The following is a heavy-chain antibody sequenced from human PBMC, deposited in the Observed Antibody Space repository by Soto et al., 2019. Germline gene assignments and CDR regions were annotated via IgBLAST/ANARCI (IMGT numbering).Heavy chain of an antibody. CDR2: IYHSGST. V-gene: IGHV4-4*02. CDR1: GGSISSSNW. Sequence: SETLSLTCAVSGGSISSSNWWSWVRQPPGKGLEWIGEIYHSGSTNYNPSLKSRVTISVDKSKNQFSLKLNSVTAADTAVYYCARESAGSGKNNWFDPWGQGTLVTVSS. D-gene: IGHD3-10*01. J-gene: IGHJ5*02. CDR3: ARESAGSGKNNWFDP.